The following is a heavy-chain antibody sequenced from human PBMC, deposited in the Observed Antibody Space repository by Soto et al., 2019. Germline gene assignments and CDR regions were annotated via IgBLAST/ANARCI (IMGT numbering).Heavy chain of an antibody. CDR2: MYYSGST. Sequence: QVQLQESGPGLVKPSQTLSLTCSVSGASISSGAYYWSWIRQHPGKGLECIGYMYYSGSTYYNPALKKRVTISGATSKTQFSLKLSSVTAADTAVYYCARAYDRSGYWGGLDFDFWGQGTLVTVSS. D-gene: IGHD3-22*01. CDR3: ARAYDRSGYWGGLDFDF. CDR1: GASISSGAYY. V-gene: IGHV4-31*03. J-gene: IGHJ4*02.